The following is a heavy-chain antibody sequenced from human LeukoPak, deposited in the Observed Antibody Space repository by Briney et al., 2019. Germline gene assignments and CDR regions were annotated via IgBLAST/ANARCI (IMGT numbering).Heavy chain of an antibody. CDR3: ARDRCSSTSCFGTYFEFDP. D-gene: IGHD2-2*01. CDR2: IWYEGSNK. J-gene: IGHJ5*02. V-gene: IGHV3-33*01. Sequence: GGSLRLSCAASGFTFSSYGMHWVRQAPGKGLEWVAVIWYEGSNKYYADSVKGRFTISRDDSKNTLYLQMNSLRVEDTAVYYCARDRCSSTSCFGTYFEFDPWGQGTLVTVSS. CDR1: GFTFSSYG.